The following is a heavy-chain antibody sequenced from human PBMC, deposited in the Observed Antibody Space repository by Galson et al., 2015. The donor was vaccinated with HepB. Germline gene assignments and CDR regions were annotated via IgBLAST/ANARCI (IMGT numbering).Heavy chain of an antibody. D-gene: IGHD3-3*01. CDR3: AKVVPIFWSGYLTH. Sequence: SLRLSCAASGFTFSSYAMSWVRQAPGKGLEWVSTVSGSGGSTYYADSLKGRVTVSRDNSKNTLFLQMNSLRAEDTAVYYCAKVVPIFWSGYLTHSGQGTLVTVSS. CDR2: VSGSGGST. J-gene: IGHJ4*02. CDR1: GFTFSSYA. V-gene: IGHV3-23*01.